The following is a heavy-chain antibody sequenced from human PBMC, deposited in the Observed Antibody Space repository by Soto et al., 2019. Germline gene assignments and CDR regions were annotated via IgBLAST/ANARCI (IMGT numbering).Heavy chain of an antibody. Sequence: QVQLQQWGAGLLQPSETLSLTCAVYGGSFSGDYWSWIRQPPGKGLEWIGEINHSGSTNYNPSLKSRVTISVDTPKTTFSLKLSSVTAADTAVYYCARYPVRNYWFDPWGQGTLVTVSS. CDR2: INHSGST. D-gene: IGHD1-7*01. V-gene: IGHV4-34*01. CDR3: ARYPVRNYWFDP. J-gene: IGHJ5*02. CDR1: GGSFSGDY.